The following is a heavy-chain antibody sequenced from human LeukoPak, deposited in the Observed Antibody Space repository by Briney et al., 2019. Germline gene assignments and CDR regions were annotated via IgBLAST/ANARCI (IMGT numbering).Heavy chain of an antibody. V-gene: IGHV4-39*01. CDR1: GGSISSSSYY. J-gene: IGHJ5*02. D-gene: IGHD2-2*01. CDR3: ARRYCSSTSCPFDP. CDR2: IYYSGRT. Sequence: PSETLSLTCSVSGGSISSSSYYWGWIRQPPGKGLEWIGSIYYSGRTYYNPSLKSRVTISVDTSKHQFSLKLSSVTAADTAVYYCARRYCSSTSCPFDPWGQGTRVTVSS.